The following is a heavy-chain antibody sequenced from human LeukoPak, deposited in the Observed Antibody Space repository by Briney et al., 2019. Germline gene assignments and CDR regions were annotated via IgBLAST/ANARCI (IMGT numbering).Heavy chain of an antibody. Sequence: SQTLSLTCTVSGYAITSGGFSWNWIRQSPGKGLEWIGCIYDRGPAYYNPSLKSRFTISVDRPKNQFFLNVTSLTAADTAVYYCARSRQASGLFNSWGQGTLVFVSS. D-gene: IGHD3-10*01. V-gene: IGHV4-30-2*06. J-gene: IGHJ5*01. CDR3: ARSRQASGLFNS. CDR2: IYDRGPA. CDR1: GYAITSGGFS.